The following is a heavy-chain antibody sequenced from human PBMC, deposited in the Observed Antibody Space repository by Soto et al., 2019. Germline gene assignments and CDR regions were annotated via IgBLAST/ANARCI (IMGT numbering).Heavy chain of an antibody. CDR1: GFTFSSYA. D-gene: IGHD6-13*01. CDR3: AKDGKVTKAGYSSSWHVYYFNY. Sequence: EVQLLESGGGLVQPGGSLRLSCAASGFTFSSYAMSWVRQAPGKGLEWVSAISGSGGSTYYADSVKGRFTISRDNSKNTLYLQMNSRRAEDTAVYYCAKDGKVTKAGYSSSWHVYYFNYWGQGTLVTVSS. CDR2: ISGSGGST. V-gene: IGHV3-23*01. J-gene: IGHJ4*02.